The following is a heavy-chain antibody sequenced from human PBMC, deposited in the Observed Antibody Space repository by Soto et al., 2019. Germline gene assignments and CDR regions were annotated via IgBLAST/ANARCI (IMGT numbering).Heavy chain of an antibody. CDR1: GFTFSTYA. CDR3: AKDGGTGNSLWYIDL. CDR2: ISGSGGST. V-gene: IGHV3-23*01. D-gene: IGHD2-15*01. J-gene: IGHJ2*01. Sequence: EVQLLESGGGLVQPGGSLRLSCAASGFTFSTYAMSWVRQAPGKGLAWVSSISGSGGSTYYAGSVKGRFTISRDNSKNTLYLQMNSLRAEDTAVYYCAKDGGTGNSLWYIDLWGRGTLVTFSS.